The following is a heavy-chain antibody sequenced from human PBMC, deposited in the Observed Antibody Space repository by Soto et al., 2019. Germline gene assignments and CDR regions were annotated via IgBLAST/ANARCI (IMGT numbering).Heavy chain of an antibody. CDR2: ISWNSGSI. D-gene: IGHD2-2*01. CDR3: AKDIVRGCSSTSCYEDIQTQYYYYYMDV. Sequence: GGSLRLSCAASGFTFDDYAMHWVRQAPGKGLEWVSGISWNSGSIGYADSVKGRFTISRDNAKNSLYLQMNSLRAEDTALYYCAKDIVRGCSSTSCYEDIQTQYYYYYMDVWGKGTTVTVSS. V-gene: IGHV3-9*01. J-gene: IGHJ6*03. CDR1: GFTFDDYA.